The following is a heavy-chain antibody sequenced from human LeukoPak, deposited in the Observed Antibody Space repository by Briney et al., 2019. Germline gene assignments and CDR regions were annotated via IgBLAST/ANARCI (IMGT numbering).Heavy chain of an antibody. Sequence: GASVKVSCKASGYTFTSYGISWVRQAPGQGLEWMGWISAYNGNTNYAQKLQGRVTMTTDTSTSTAYMELSSLRSEDTAVYYCASLLYDFWSGYSNWFDPWGQGTLVTVSS. CDR1: GYTFTSYG. CDR3: ASLLYDFWSGYSNWFDP. J-gene: IGHJ5*02. V-gene: IGHV1-18*01. D-gene: IGHD3-3*01. CDR2: ISAYNGNT.